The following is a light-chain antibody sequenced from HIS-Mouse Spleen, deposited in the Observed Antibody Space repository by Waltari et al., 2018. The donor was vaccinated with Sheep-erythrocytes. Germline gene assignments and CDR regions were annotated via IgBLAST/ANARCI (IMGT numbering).Light chain of an antibody. J-gene: IGKJ4*01. CDR3: QQYYSTPLT. CDR2: WAS. V-gene: IGKV1D-8*02. Sequence: AIWMTQSPSLLSASTGDRVTISCRMSQGISSYLAWYQQKPGQPPKLLIYWASTRESGVPDRFSGSGSGTDFTLTISSLQAEDVAVYYCQQYYSTPLTFGGGTKVEIK. CDR1: QGISSY.